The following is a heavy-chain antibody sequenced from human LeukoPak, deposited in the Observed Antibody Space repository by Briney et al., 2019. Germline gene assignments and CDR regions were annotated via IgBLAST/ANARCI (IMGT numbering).Heavy chain of an antibody. CDR1: GYTFTSYG. D-gene: IGHD3-16*02. J-gene: IGHJ4*02. V-gene: IGHV1-18*01. CDR3: ARDRSGMITFGGVIVTFDY. Sequence: ASVKVSCKASGYTFTSYGISWVRQAPGQGLEWMGWISAYNGNTTYAQKLQGRVTMTTDTSTSTAYMELGSLRSDDTAVYYCARDRSGMITFGGVIVTFDYWGQGTLVTVSS. CDR2: ISAYNGNT.